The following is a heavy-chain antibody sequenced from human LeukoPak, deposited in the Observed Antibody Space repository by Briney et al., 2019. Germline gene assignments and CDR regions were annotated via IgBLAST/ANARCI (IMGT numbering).Heavy chain of an antibody. CDR3: ARARGGSSRYYYYMDV. D-gene: IGHD1-26*01. J-gene: IGHJ6*03. CDR2: ISAYNGNT. V-gene: IGHV1-18*01. Sequence: ASVKVSCKASGYTFTSYGFSWVRQAPGQGLEYMGWISAYNGNTNYAQKLQGRVTMTTDTSTSTAFMELRSLRSDDTAVYYCARARGGSSRYYYYMDVWGKGTTVTISS. CDR1: GYTFTSYG.